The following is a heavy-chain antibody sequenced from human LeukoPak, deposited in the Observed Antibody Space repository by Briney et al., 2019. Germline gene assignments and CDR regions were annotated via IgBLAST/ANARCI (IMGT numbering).Heavy chain of an antibody. V-gene: IGHV1-46*01. Sequence: ASVRVSCKASGYTFTSYYMHWVRQAPGQGLEWMGVINPSGGSTSYAQKFQGRVTMTRDTSTSTVYMELSSLRSEDTAVYYCAREYTMVRGVIKGSDAFDIWGQGTMVTVSS. CDR2: INPSGGST. CDR3: AREYTMVRGVIKGSDAFDI. CDR1: GYTFTSYY. D-gene: IGHD3-10*01. J-gene: IGHJ3*02.